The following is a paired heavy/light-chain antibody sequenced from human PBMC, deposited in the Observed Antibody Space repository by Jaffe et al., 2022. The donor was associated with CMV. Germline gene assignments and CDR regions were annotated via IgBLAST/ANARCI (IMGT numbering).Light chain of an antibody. CDR2: QDK. CDR1: KLGDKY. CDR3: QSWDTGSYV. J-gene: IGLJ1*01. Sequence: SYDLAQPPSVSVSSGQTTNITCSGDKLGDKYVRWYQQQPGQSPVLIIYQDKKRPSGIPERFSGSNSGNTATLTITGTQAMDEADYYCQSWDTGSYVFGTGTKVSVL. V-gene: IGLV3-1*01.
Heavy chain of an antibody. CDR2: LSAASIST. CDR1: GFTFRNYA. D-gene: IGHD1-7*01. V-gene: IGHV3-23*01. CDR3: VKDRGDWNYEFDS. Sequence: EVRLLESGGGLVQPGGSLRLSCAASGFTFRNYAMSWVRQAPGKGLEWVSGLSAASISTYYADSVKGRFTISRDNSKNTLDLQMNSLRAEDTALYFCVKDRGDWNYEFDSWGQGTLVTVSS. J-gene: IGHJ4*02.